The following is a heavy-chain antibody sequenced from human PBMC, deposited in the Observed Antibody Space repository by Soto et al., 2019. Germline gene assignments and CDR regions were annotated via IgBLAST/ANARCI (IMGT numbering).Heavy chain of an antibody. CDR2: IDVGSANA. Sequence: SVKVSCKTSGFTFSSSAVHWVRQARGHRLQWIGWIDVGSANANYAHMLQERVTISRDMATSTAYMELSSLRPEDTAVYYCAKDGGGYIYGLARHGAPGTLVTVPS. J-gene: IGHJ4*02. CDR3: AKDGGGYIYGLARH. V-gene: IGHV1-58*01. CDR1: GFTFSSSA. D-gene: IGHD4-17*01.